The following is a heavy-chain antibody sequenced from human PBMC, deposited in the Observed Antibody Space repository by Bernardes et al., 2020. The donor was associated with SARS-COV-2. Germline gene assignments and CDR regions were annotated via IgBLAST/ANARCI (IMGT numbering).Heavy chain of an antibody. Sequence: SETLSLTCTVSGGSISSGSYYWSWLRQPAGKGLEWIGRIYTSGSTNYNPSLKSRVTISVDTSKNQFSLKLSSVTAADTAVYYCARRRSSGTLKDAFDIWGQGTMVTVSS. V-gene: IGHV4-61*02. CDR3: ARRRSSGTLKDAFDI. CDR1: GGSISSGSYY. D-gene: IGHD1-26*01. J-gene: IGHJ3*02. CDR2: IYTSGST.